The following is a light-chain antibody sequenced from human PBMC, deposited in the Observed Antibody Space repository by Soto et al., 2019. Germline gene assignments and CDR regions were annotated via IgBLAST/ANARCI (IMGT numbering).Light chain of an antibody. CDR3: CSYAGSSTVV. CDR2: EGS. Sequence: QSALTQPASVSGSPGQSITISCTGTSSDVGSYNLVSWYQQHPGKAPKLMIYEGSKRPSGVSNRFSGSKSGNTASLTISGLQAEDEADDYCCSYAGSSTVVFGGVTKLTVL. J-gene: IGLJ2*01. V-gene: IGLV2-23*01. CDR1: SSDVGSYNL.